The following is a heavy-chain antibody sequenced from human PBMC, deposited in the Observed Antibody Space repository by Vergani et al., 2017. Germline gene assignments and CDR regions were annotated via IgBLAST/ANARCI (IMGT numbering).Heavy chain of an antibody. CDR1: GFAFTSYW. V-gene: IGHV3-7*01. Sequence: EAQLVESGGGLVQPGGSLRLSCAASGFAFTSYWMTWVRQAPGKGLEWVAKIKEDGGEKYYMDSVKGRFIISRDNAKNSLYLEMNSLRVEDTAVYFCARSLVAGKGGYWGQGTRVAVSS. J-gene: IGHJ4*02. CDR2: IKEDGGEK. CDR3: ARSLVAGKGGY. D-gene: IGHD6-19*01.